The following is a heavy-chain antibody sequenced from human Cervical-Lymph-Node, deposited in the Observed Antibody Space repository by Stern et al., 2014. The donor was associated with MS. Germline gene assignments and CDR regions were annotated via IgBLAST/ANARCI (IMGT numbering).Heavy chain of an antibody. CDR2: ISAYNGNT. CDR1: GYTFTSYG. V-gene: IGHV1-18*01. D-gene: IGHD6-13*01. CDR3: ARSAGEYSSSWYSSPSYYYGMDV. Sequence: VQLVESGAEVKKPGASVKVSCKASGYTFTSYGISWVRQAPGQGLEWMGWISAYNGNTNYAQKLQGRVTMTTDTSTSTAYMELRSLRSDDTAVYYCARSAGEYSSSWYSSPSYYYGMDVWGQGTTVTVSS. J-gene: IGHJ6*02.